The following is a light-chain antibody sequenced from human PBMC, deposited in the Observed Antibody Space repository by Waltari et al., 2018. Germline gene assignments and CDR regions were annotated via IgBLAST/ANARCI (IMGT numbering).Light chain of an antibody. CDR2: ELR. Sequence: QSALTQPASVSGSPGQSITISCTGTSSDVGGYNYVSWFQQHPGKAPKLIIYELRHRPFVGAERFSCTKTANTASLTISELQSEDEAYYYCSSYAGSSTRILFGGGTKVTVL. CDR1: SSDVGGYNY. J-gene: IGLJ3*02. CDR3: SSYAGSSTRIL. V-gene: IGLV2-14*03.